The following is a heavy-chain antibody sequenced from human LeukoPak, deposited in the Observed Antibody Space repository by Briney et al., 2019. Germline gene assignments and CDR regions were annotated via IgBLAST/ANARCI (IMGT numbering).Heavy chain of an antibody. V-gene: IGHV3-7*01. Sequence: GGSLRLSCVVSGFTFSSYWMSWVRQAPGKGLEWVANIKQDGSEKYYVDSVKGRFTMSRDNAKNALYLQMNSLRGEDTAVYYCARSPTYYDFWSGYKFIDYWGQGTLVTVSS. D-gene: IGHD3-3*01. J-gene: IGHJ4*02. CDR1: GFTFSSYW. CDR2: IKQDGSEK. CDR3: ARSPTYYDFWSGYKFIDY.